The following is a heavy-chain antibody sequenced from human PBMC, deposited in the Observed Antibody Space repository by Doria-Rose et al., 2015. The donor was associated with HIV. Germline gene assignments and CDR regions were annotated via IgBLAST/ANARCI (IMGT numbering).Heavy chain of an antibody. Sequence: DDYAMHWVRQAPGKGLEWVSGISWNSGSIGHADSVKGRFTISRDNAKNSLYLQMNSLRAEDTALYYCAKATSGSYYGYYFDYWGQGTLVTVPS. CDR3: AKATSGSYYGYYFDY. V-gene: IGHV3-9*01. J-gene: IGHJ4*02. CDR1: DDYA. CDR2: ISWNSGSI. D-gene: IGHD1-26*01.